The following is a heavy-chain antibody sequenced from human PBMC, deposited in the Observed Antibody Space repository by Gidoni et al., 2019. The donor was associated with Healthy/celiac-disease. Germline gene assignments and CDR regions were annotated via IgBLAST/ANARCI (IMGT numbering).Heavy chain of an antibody. D-gene: IGHD3-3*01. CDR3: ATLRFLGLDWYFDL. J-gene: IGHJ2*01. Sequence: QLQLQESGPGLVKPSETLSLTCTVPGGSISSSSYYWGWIRQPPGKGLEWIGSIYYSGSTYYNPSLKSRVTISVDTSKNQFSLKLSSVTAADTAVYYCATLRFLGLDWYFDLWGRGTLVTVSS. V-gene: IGHV4-39*01. CDR2: IYYSGST. CDR1: GGSISSSSYY.